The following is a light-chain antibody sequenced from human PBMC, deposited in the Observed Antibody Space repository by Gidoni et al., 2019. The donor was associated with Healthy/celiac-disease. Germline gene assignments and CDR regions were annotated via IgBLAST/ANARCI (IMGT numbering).Light chain of an antibody. Sequence: EIVLTQSPGTLSLSPGERATLSCRASQRVSSSYLAWYQQKPGQATRLLIYGASSRATGIPDRFSGSGSGTDFTLTISRLEPEDFAVYYCQQYGSSRTFGQGTKVEIK. CDR2: GAS. CDR3: QQYGSSRT. CDR1: QRVSSSY. V-gene: IGKV3-20*01. J-gene: IGKJ1*01.